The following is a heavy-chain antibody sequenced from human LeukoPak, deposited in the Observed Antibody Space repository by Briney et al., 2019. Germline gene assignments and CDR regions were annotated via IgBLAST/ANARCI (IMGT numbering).Heavy chain of an antibody. V-gene: IGHV4-38-2*02. J-gene: IGHJ4*02. Sequence: PSETLSLTCTVSGYSISSGYYWGWIRQPPGKGLEWIGTIYHSGSTYYNPSLKSRVTISVDTSKNQFSLKLSSVTAADTAVYYCAAEFSAYDPFDYWGQGTLVTVSS. CDR3: AAEFSAYDPFDY. CDR1: GYSISSGYY. CDR2: IYHSGST. D-gene: IGHD5-12*01.